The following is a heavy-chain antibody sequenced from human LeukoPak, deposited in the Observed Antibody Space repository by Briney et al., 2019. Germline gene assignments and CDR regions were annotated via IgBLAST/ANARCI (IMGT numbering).Heavy chain of an antibody. D-gene: IGHD5-24*01. CDR1: GYTFTGYY. J-gene: IGHJ4*02. CDR2: INPNSGGT. Sequence: ASVKVSCKASGYTFTGYYMHWVRQAPGQGLEWMGRINPNSGGTNYAQKFQDRVTMTRDTSISTAYMELSRLRSDDTAVYYCARGAIVVEMAIIGPFDYWGQRTLVTVSS. CDR3: ARGAIVVEMAIIGPFDY. V-gene: IGHV1-2*06.